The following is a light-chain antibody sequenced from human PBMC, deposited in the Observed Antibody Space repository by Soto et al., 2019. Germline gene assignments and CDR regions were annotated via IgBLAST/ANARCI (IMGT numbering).Light chain of an antibody. CDR1: QSVNRN. J-gene: IGKJ1*01. CDR3: QQYNNWWT. V-gene: IGKV3-15*01. Sequence: EIVMTQSPATLSVSPGERATLSCRASQSVNRNLAWYQQKPGQAPRLLIYAASTRATGIPARFSGSGSETEFTLTISSLQSEDFAIYYCQQYNNWWTFGQGPKVEIK. CDR2: AAS.